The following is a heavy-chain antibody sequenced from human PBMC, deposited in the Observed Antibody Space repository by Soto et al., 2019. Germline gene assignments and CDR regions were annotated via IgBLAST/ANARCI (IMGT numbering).Heavy chain of an antibody. CDR2: ISYDGSNK. Sequence: GGSLRLSCAASGFTFSSYGMHWVRQAPGKGLEWVAVISYDGSNKYYADSVKGRFTISRDNSKNTLYLQMNSLRAEDTAVYYCAKELYLGIDYWGQGTLGTV. D-gene: IGHD2-2*02. J-gene: IGHJ4*02. V-gene: IGHV3-30*18. CDR3: AKELYLGIDY. CDR1: GFTFSSYG.